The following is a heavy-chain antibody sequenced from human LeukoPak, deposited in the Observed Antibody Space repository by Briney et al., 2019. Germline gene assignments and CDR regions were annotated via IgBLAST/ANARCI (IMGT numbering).Heavy chain of an antibody. CDR2: MDSDGTSI. D-gene: IGHD2-15*01. J-gene: IGHJ3*01. V-gene: IGHV3-74*01. CDR3: ARSQSGVFDV. Sequence: GGSLRLSCVVSGFTFTNYWMQWVRHVPGKGLVWVARMDSDGTSIIHADSVKGRFTISRDNAENTLYLQMNSLRPEDTALYYCARSQSGVFDVWGQGTMVIVSS. CDR1: GFTFTNYW.